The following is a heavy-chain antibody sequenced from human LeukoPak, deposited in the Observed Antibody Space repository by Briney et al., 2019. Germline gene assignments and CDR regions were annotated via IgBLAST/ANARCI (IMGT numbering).Heavy chain of an antibody. CDR3: ARLYDYSNYSYDQNWFDP. CDR2: MNPNSGNT. Sequence: ASVKVACKASGYTFTSYDINWVRQATGQGLEWRGWMNPNSGNTGYAQKFQGRVTMTRNTSISTAYMELSSLRSEDTAVYYCARLYDYSNYSYDQNWFDPWGQGTLVTVSS. D-gene: IGHD4-11*01. V-gene: IGHV1-8*01. CDR1: GYTFTSYD. J-gene: IGHJ5*02.